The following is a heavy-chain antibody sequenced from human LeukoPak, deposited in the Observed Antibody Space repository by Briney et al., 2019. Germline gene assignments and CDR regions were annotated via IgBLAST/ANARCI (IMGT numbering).Heavy chain of an antibody. V-gene: IGHV4-30-2*01. D-gene: IGHD3-10*01. CDR3: ARGSDYYGSGSWEYYFDY. J-gene: IGHJ4*02. Sequence: SQTLSLTCTVSGGSISSGGYYWSWIRQPPGKGLEWIGYIYHSGSTYYNPSLKSRVIISRDTSKNQFSLNLSSVTAADTAVYYCARGSDYYGSGSWEYYFDYWGQGTLVTVSS. CDR2: IYHSGST. CDR1: GGSISSGGYY.